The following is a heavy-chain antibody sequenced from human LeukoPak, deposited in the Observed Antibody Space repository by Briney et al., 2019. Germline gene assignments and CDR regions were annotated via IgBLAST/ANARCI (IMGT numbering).Heavy chain of an antibody. CDR1: GFTFSNYG. J-gene: IGHJ4*02. CDR3: ARGPNYFDY. V-gene: IGHV3-23*01. CDR2: ISGSGGST. Sequence: EGSLRLSCAASGFTFSNYGMSWVRQAPGKGLDWVSTISGSGGSTFYADSVKGRFTISRDNSKNTLYLQMNSLRAEDTAVYYCARGPNYFDYWGQGTLVTVSS.